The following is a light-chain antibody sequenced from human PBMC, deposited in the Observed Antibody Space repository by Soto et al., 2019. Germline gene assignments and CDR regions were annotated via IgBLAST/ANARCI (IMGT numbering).Light chain of an antibody. J-gene: IGLJ3*02. CDR3: QTWGSGSPWV. V-gene: IGLV4-69*01. CDR2: LNSDGSQ. CDR1: SGHSSYA. Sequence: QSVLTQSPSASASLGASVKLTCTLSSGHSSYAIAWHQQQPEKGPRYLMKLNSDGSQSKGDGIPDRFSGSSSGAERYLTIAGRRSEDEADYCCQTWGSGSPWVFGGGTKLTVL.